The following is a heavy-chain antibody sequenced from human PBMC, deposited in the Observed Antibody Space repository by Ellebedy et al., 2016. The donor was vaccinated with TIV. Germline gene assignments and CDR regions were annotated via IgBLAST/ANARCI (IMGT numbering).Heavy chain of an antibody. V-gene: IGHV4-59*08. CDR1: DDSINSDF. J-gene: IGHJ4*02. D-gene: IGHD3-22*01. CDR3: ARHRGGFYYDSSRYFDY. Sequence: SETLSLTCTVSDDSINSDFWSWIRQPPGKGLEWIGYISYGGSTKYNPSLWSRVTISVDTSKNQFSLNLRSVTAADTAVYYCARHRGGFYYDSSRYFDYWGQGTQVTVST. CDR2: ISYGGST.